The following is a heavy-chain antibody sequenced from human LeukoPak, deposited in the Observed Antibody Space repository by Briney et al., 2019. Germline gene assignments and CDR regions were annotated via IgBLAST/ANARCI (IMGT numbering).Heavy chain of an antibody. V-gene: IGHV1-2*02. CDR1: GYTFTSYY. CDR3: ARSEYSSPYNWFDP. D-gene: IGHD6-6*01. CDR2: INPNSGGT. Sequence: ASVKVSCKASGYTFTSYYMHWVRQAPGQGLEWMGWINPNSGGTNYAQKFQGRVAMTRDTSISTAYMELSRLRSDDTAVYYCARSEYSSPYNWFDPWGQGTLVTVSS. J-gene: IGHJ5*02.